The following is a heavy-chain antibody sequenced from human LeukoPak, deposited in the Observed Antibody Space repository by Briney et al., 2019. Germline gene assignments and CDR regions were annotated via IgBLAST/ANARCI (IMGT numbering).Heavy chain of an antibody. V-gene: IGHV3-30-3*01. Sequence: WWSLRLSCAASGFTFSSYAMHWVRQAPGKGLEWVAVISYDGSNKYYADSVKGRFTISRDNSKNTLYLQMNSLRAEDTAVYYCARDSSGPGYWGQGTLVTVSS. CDR2: ISYDGSNK. D-gene: IGHD6-19*01. J-gene: IGHJ4*02. CDR3: ARDSSGPGY. CDR1: GFTFSSYA.